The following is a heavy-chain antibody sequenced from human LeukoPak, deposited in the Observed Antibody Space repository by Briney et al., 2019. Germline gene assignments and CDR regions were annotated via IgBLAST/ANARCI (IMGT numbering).Heavy chain of an antibody. CDR3: ARGRGLIGLVQFDNWFDP. D-gene: IGHD3/OR15-3a*01. CDR2: INHSGST. Sequence: SETLSLTCAVYGGSFSGYYWSWLRQPPGKGLEWLGEINHSGSTNYNPSLKSRVTISVDTSKNQFSLKLSSVTAADTAVYYCARGRGLIGLVQFDNWFDPWGQGTLVTVSS. V-gene: IGHV4-34*01. CDR1: GGSFSGYY. J-gene: IGHJ5*02.